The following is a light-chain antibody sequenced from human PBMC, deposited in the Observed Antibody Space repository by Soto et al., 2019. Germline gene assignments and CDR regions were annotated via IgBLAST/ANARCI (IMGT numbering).Light chain of an antibody. CDR2: AAS. CDR3: QQYGSSPFT. J-gene: IGKJ4*01. V-gene: IGKV3-20*01. CDR1: QSVTSSF. Sequence: EIVFTQSPGTLSLSPGEIATLSCRPSQSVTSSFLAWSQQKPGKAPRLLIYAASSRATGIPDRFSGSGSGTDFTLTISRLEPEDFAVYYCQQYGSSPFTFGGGTKVDIK.